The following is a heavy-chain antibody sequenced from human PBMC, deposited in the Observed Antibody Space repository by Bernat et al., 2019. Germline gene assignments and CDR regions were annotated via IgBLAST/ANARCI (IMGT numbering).Heavy chain of an antibody. J-gene: IGHJ4*02. V-gene: IGHV1-18*01. CDR2: ISAHNDNT. Sequence: QVQLVQSGTEVKKPGASVKVACKASGYTFSSYGISWVRQAPGQGLEWVGWISAHNDNTDYVQEFQGRVTMTTDTSTSTAYMELRSLRSDDTAVYYCARVGLDTTGYFGYYFDYWGQGTLVTVSS. CDR3: ARVGLDTTGYFGYYFDY. CDR1: GYTFSSYG. D-gene: IGHD3-22*01.